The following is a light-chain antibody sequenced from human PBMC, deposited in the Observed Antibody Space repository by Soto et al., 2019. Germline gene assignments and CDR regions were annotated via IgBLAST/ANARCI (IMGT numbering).Light chain of an antibody. CDR1: QRVSGAF. CDR3: QQYGSSII. J-gene: IGKJ5*01. CDR2: DTS. Sequence: IGFTQSSTTLSLSPKKISTLNCGASQRVSGAFLAWYQHQPVLAPRLILYDTSFRATGTPDRISSSGCGAAITLIISRLDPEDFAMFYRQQYGSSIIFGQGTRLEIK. V-gene: IGKV3D-20*01.